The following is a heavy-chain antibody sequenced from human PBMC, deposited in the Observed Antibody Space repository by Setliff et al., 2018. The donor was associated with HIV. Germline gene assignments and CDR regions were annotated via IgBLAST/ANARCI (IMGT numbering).Heavy chain of an antibody. CDR1: GGSISSSSYY. D-gene: IGHD4-17*01. V-gene: IGHV4-39*01. CDR2: IYYSGST. J-gene: IGHJ4*02. CDR3: ARHSPDYGGNSDYFDY. Sequence: SETLSLTCTVSGGSISSSSYYWGWIRQPPGKGLEWIGSIYYSGSTYYNPALKSRVTISVDTSKNQFSLKLSSVTAADTAVYYCARHSPDYGGNSDYFDYWGQGTLVTVSS.